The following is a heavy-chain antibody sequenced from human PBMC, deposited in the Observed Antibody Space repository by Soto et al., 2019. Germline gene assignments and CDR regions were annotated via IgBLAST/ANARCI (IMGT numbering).Heavy chain of an antibody. CDR1: GFTFSSYG. CDR2: ISYDGSNK. Sequence: QVQLVESGGGVVQPGRSLRLSCAASGFTFSSYGMHWVRQAPGKGLEWVAVISYDGSNKYYADSVKGRFTISRDNSKNTLYLLMNSLRAEDTAVYYCAKVAYSMWYLDYWGQGTLVTVSS. V-gene: IGHV3-30*18. J-gene: IGHJ4*02. CDR3: AKVAYSMWYLDY. D-gene: IGHD2-21*01.